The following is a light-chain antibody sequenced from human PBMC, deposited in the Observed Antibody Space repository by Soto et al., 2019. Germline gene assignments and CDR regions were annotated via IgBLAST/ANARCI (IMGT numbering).Light chain of an antibody. J-gene: IGKJ5*01. CDR3: QQYNKWPSIT. V-gene: IGKV3-15*01. Sequence: EIVMTQSPATLSVSPGERATLSCRASQSVSSNLAWYQQKPGQAPRLLIYATSTRATGIPARFSGSGFGTEFTLPISSLQSEDFAVYYCQQYNKWPSITFGQGTRLEIK. CDR1: QSVSSN. CDR2: ATS.